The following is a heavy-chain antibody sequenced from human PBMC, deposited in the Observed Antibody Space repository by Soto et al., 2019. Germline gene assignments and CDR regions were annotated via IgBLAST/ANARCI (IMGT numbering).Heavy chain of an antibody. D-gene: IGHD3-9*01. V-gene: IGHV4-39*01. CDR3: ASLRYFDWFFDY. CDR1: GGSISSSSYY. CDR2: IYYSGST. Sequence: PSETLSLTCTVSGGSISSSSYYWGWIRQPPGKGLEWIGSIYYSGSTYYNPSLKSRVTISVDTSKNQFSLKLSSVTAADTAVYYCASLRYFDWFFDYWGQGTLVTVSS. J-gene: IGHJ4*02.